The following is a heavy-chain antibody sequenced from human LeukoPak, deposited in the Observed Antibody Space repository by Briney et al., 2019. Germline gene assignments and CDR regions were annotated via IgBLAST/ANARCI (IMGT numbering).Heavy chain of an antibody. Sequence: ASVKVSCKASGYTFTGYYMHWVRQAPGQGLEWMGWINPNSGGTNDAQKFQGRVTMTRDTSINTAYMELSRLRSDDTAVYSCTRVSGSGWQPDYWGQGSLVTVSS. CDR1: GYTFTGYY. V-gene: IGHV1-2*02. J-gene: IGHJ4*02. CDR2: INPNSGGT. D-gene: IGHD6-19*01. CDR3: TRVSGSGWQPDY.